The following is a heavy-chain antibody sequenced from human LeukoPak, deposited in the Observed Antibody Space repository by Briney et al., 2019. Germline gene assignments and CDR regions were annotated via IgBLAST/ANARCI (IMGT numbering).Heavy chain of an antibody. J-gene: IGHJ6*03. CDR3: ARGPPYYYYYYMDV. CDR2: INPNSGGT. Sequence: ASVKVSCKASGYTFTGYYMHWVRQAPGQGLEWMGWINPNSGGTNYAQKFQGSVTMTRDTSISTAYMELSRLRSDDTAVYYCARGPPYYYYYYMDVWGKGTTVTVSS. CDR1: GYTFTGYY. V-gene: IGHV1-2*02.